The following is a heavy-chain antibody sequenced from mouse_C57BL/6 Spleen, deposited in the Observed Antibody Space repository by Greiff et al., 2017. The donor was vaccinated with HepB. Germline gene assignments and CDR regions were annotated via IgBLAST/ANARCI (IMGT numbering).Heavy chain of an antibody. CDR2: LSNLAYSI. J-gene: IGHJ4*01. V-gene: IGHV5-15*01. CDR1: GFTFSDYG. Sequence: EVQGVESGGGLVQPGGSLKLSCAASGFTFSDYGMAWVRQAPRKGPEWVAFLSNLAYSIYYADTVTGRFTISRENAKNTLYLEMSSLRSEDTAMYYCARLGLADYYAMDYWGQGTSVTVSS. CDR3: ARLGLADYYAMDY.